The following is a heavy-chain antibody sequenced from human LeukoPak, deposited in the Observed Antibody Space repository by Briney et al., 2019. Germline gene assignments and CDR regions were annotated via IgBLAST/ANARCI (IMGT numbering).Heavy chain of an antibody. Sequence: PGRSLRLSCAASGFTFSSYGMNWVRQAPGKGLEWVSVIYSGGSTYYADSVKGRFTISRDNSKNTLYLQMNSLRAEDTAVYYCAREAVTRNYFDYWGQGTLVTVSS. CDR3: AREAVTRNYFDY. J-gene: IGHJ4*02. CDR2: IYSGGST. V-gene: IGHV3-53*01. CDR1: GFTFSSYG. D-gene: IGHD4-17*01.